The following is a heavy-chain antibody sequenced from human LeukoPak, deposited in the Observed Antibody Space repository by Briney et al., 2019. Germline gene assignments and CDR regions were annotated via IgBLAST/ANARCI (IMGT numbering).Heavy chain of an antibody. CDR1: GVSISGYY. V-gene: IGHV4-59*08. CDR3: ARHEGSGGWCNY. CDR2: IYHSGSSRTT. Sequence: TSETLSLTCTVSGVSISGYYWTWIRQPPGKGLEWIAYIYHSGSSRTTNYNPSLKSRVTISLDTSKNQVSLKLSSVTAADTAVYYCARHEGSGGWCNYWGQGTLVTVSS. J-gene: IGHJ4*02. D-gene: IGHD6-19*01.